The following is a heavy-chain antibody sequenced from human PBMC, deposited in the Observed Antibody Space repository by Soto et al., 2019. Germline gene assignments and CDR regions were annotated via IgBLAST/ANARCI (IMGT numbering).Heavy chain of an antibody. CDR3: ARDRIVVVPASWPWFDP. CDR1: GGTFSSYA. J-gene: IGHJ5*02. V-gene: IGHV1-69*13. Sequence: SVKGSCKASGGTFSSYAISWVRQAPGQGLEWMGGIIPIFGTANYAQKFQGRVTITADESTSTAYMELSSLRSEDTAVYYCARDRIVVVPASWPWFDPWGQGTLVTVSS. D-gene: IGHD2-2*01. CDR2: IIPIFGTA.